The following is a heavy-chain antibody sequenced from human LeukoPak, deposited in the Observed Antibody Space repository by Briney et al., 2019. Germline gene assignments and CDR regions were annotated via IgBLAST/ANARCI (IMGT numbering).Heavy chain of an antibody. CDR1: GYTFTTYW. D-gene: IGHD6-13*01. V-gene: IGHV5-51*01. Sequence: GESLKISCKGSGYTFTTYWIGWVRQMPGKGLEWMGIIYPGDSDTRYSPSFQGQVTISVDKSNSTAYLQWGSLKASDTAMYYCARLAGPSLSRAVDYWGQGTLVTVSS. CDR2: IYPGDSDT. J-gene: IGHJ4*02. CDR3: ARLAGPSLSRAVDY.